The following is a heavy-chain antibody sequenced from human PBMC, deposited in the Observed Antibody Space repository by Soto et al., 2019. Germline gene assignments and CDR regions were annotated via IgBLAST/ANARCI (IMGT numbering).Heavy chain of an antibody. D-gene: IGHD1-20*01. CDR1: GDAFMSYA. V-gene: IGHV1-69*01. CDR2: IIPSYDRE. J-gene: IGHJ6*02. CDR3: AREKWYHLSSFEHYNGMDV. Sequence: QVLLLQSGSEVKKPVSSVKVSCKASGDAFMSYAISWVRHAPGQGIEYMGGIIPSYDREKYAQKVQGRLTVSADLYTSHVYMALSSLRSEDTAVSFCAREKWYHLSSFEHYNGMDVWGPGTPGTVSS.